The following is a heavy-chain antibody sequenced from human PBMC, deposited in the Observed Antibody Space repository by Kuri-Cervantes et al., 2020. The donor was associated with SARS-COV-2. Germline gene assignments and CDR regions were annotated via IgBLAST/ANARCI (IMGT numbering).Heavy chain of an antibody. Sequence: SVKVSCKASGGTFSSYAISWVRQAPGQGLEWMGGTIPIFGTANYAQKFQGRVTITTDESTSTAYMELSSLRSEDTAVYYCAKDGTYYDFWSGYLGDRMGDGYYYMDVWGKGTTVTVSS. J-gene: IGHJ6*03. CDR1: GGTFSSYA. CDR3: AKDGTYYDFWSGYLGDRMGDGYYYMDV. V-gene: IGHV1-69*05. D-gene: IGHD3-3*01. CDR2: TIPIFGTA.